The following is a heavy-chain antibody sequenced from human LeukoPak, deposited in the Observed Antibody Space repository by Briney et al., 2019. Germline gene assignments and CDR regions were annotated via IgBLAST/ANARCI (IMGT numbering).Heavy chain of an antibody. V-gene: IGHV4-59*01. J-gene: IGHJ4*02. CDR3: ARMSDFWSGYRSGYYFDY. Sequence: SETLSFTCTVSGGSISSYYWSWIRQPPGKGLEWIGYIYYSGSTNYNPSLKSRVTISVDTSKNQFSLKLSSVTAADTAVYYCARMSDFWSGYRSGYYFDYWGQGTLVTVSS. D-gene: IGHD3-3*01. CDR2: IYYSGST. CDR1: GGSISSYY.